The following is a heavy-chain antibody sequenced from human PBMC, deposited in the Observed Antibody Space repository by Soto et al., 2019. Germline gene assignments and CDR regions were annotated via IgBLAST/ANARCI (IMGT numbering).Heavy chain of an antibody. CDR3: ARAYYYDSSGSKLPLDYYYYGMDV. D-gene: IGHD3-22*01. Sequence: SVKVSCKASGYTFTSYGISWVRQAPGQGLEWMGGIIPIFGTANYAQKFQGRVTITADESTSTAYMELSSLRSEDTAVYYCARAYYYDSSGSKLPLDYYYYGMDVWGQGTTVTVSS. J-gene: IGHJ6*02. V-gene: IGHV1-69*13. CDR2: IIPIFGTA. CDR1: GYTFTSYG.